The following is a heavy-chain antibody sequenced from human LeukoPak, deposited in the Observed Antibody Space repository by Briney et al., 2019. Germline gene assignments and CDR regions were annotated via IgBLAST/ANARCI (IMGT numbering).Heavy chain of an antibody. D-gene: IGHD1-26*01. CDR3: GRDLGGRSGY. CDR1: GFTFRTYW. V-gene: IGHV3-74*01. J-gene: IGHJ4*02. Sequence: GGSLRLSCAVSGFTFRTYWMHWVRQVPGEGLVWVSRINEDGSITNYADSVKGRFSISRDNAKNTLYLQMNSLRAEDTAVHYCGRDLGGRSGYWGQGTLVTVSS. CDR2: INEDGSIT.